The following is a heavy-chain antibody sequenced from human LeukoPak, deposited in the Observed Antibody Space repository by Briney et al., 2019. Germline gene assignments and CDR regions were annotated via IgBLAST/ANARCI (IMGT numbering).Heavy chain of an antibody. V-gene: IGHV3-7*01. CDR1: GFPLGNYW. J-gene: IGHJ4*02. CDR2: INHNGSDK. Sequence: GSLRLSCAASGFPLGNYWMSWVRQAPEKGLEWVANINHNGSDKYYVDSVTGRFTISRDNANNSLYLQMNSLRVEDTAVYYCARWATSFDLWGQGTLVTVSS. CDR3: ARWATSFDL.